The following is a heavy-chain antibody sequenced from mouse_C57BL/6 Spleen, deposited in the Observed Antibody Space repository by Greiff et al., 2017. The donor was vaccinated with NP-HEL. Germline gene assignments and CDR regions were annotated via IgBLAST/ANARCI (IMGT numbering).Heavy chain of an antibody. CDR2: INPNNGGT. CDR3: ARGGLNFDY. CDR1: GYTFTDYY. Sequence: VQLQQSGPELVKPGASVKISCKASGYTFTDYYMNWVKQSHGKSLEWIGDINPNNGGTSYNQKFKGKATLTVDKSSSTAYMELCSLTAEDSAVYYCARGGLNFDYWGKGTTLTVSS. J-gene: IGHJ2*01. D-gene: IGHD3-3*01. V-gene: IGHV1-26*01.